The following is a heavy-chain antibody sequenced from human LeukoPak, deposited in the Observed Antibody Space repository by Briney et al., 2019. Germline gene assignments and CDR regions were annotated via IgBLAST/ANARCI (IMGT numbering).Heavy chain of an antibody. Sequence: GASVKVSCKASGYTFTSYGISWVRQAPGQGLEWMGWISAYNGNTNYAQKLQGRVTMTTDTSTSTAYMELRSLRSDDTAVYYCATWMYYDSSGYSVDYWGQGTLVTVSS. V-gene: IGHV1-18*01. CDR2: ISAYNGNT. CDR1: GYTFTSYG. D-gene: IGHD3-22*01. CDR3: ATWMYYDSSGYSVDY. J-gene: IGHJ4*02.